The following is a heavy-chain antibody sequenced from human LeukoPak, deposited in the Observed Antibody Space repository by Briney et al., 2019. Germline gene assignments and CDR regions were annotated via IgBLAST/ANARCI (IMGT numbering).Heavy chain of an antibody. CDR1: GGSISSYY. Sequence: SETLSLTCTVSGGSISSYYWSWIRQPPGKGLEWIGYIYYSGSSNYNPSLKSRVTISVDTSKNQFSLKLSSVTAADTAVYYCARFNSSGYYYRGMDVWGQGTTVTVSS. D-gene: IGHD3-22*01. V-gene: IGHV4-59*01. CDR3: ARFNSSGYYYRGMDV. CDR2: IYYSGSS. J-gene: IGHJ6*02.